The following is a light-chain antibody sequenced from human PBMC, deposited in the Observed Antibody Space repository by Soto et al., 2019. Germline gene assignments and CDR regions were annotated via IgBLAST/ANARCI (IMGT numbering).Light chain of an antibody. CDR3: QQYSNWPPIT. CDR2: DTS. Sequence: ETVMTQSPCALSVSLRERATLSCRASQSVSIHLAWYQQKPGQAPRLLIYDTSTRATGIPARFSGSGSGTESTLTISSLQSEDFAVYYCQQYSNWPPITFGQGTRLEI. CDR1: QSVSIH. J-gene: IGKJ5*01. V-gene: IGKV3-15*01.